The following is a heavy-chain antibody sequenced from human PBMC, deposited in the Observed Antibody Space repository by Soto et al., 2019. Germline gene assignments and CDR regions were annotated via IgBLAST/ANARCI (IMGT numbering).Heavy chain of an antibody. Sequence: GASVKVSCAASGFTVSSCAVSWVRQAPGKGLEWVSAISGSGGSTNYAVSVKGRVTISRDNSKSTLYLQMNSLRAEDTAVYYCANEGPEDYYYDGMDVWGQGTKVT. V-gene: IGHV3-23*01. J-gene: IGHJ6*02. CDR2: ISGSGGST. CDR3: ANEGPEDYYYDGMDV. CDR1: GFTVSSCA.